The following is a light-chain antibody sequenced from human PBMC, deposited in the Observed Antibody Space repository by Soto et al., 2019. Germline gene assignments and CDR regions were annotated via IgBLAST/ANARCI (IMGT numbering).Light chain of an antibody. CDR3: QQYGSSPWT. CDR2: GAS. Sequence: ESVLTQSPGTLSLSPGERATLPCRASQSVSSSYLAWYQQKPGQAPRLLIYGASSRATGIPDRFSGSGSGTDFTLTISRLEPEDFAVYYCQQYGSSPWTFGQGTKV. V-gene: IGKV3-20*01. J-gene: IGKJ1*01. CDR1: QSVSSSY.